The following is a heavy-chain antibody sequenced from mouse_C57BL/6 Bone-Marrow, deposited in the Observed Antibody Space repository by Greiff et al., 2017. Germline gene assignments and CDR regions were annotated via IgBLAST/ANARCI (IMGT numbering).Heavy chain of an antibody. D-gene: IGHD2-2*01. Sequence: VQLQQSGAELARPGASVKLSCKASGYTFTSYGISWVKQRTGQGLEWIGEIYPRSGNTYYNEKFKGKATLTADKSSSTAYMELRSLTSEDSAVYFCATSTMVTTGFAYWGQGTLVTVSA. CDR1: GYTFTSYG. CDR3: ATSTMVTTGFAY. CDR2: IYPRSGNT. J-gene: IGHJ3*01. V-gene: IGHV1-81*01.